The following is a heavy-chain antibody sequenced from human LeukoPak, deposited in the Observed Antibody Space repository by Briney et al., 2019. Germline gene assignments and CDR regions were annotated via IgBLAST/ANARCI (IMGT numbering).Heavy chain of an antibody. CDR3: AKNGGLRYFDWYLGY. CDR2: ISYDGSNK. CDR1: GFTFGSYG. V-gene: IGHV3-30*18. D-gene: IGHD3-9*01. J-gene: IGHJ4*02. Sequence: GRSLRLSCAASGFTFGSYGMHWVRQAPGKGLEWVAVISYDGSNKYYADSVKGRFTISRDNSKNTLYLQMNSLRAEDTAVYYCAKNGGLRYFDWYLGYWGQGTLVTVSS.